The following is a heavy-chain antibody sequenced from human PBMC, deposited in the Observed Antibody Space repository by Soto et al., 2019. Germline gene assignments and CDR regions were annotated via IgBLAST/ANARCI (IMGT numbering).Heavy chain of an antibody. Sequence: QVQLVESGGGVVQPGRSLRLSCAASGFTFSSYAMHWVRQAPGKGLEWVAVISYDGSNKYYADSVKGRFTISRDNSKNTLYLQMNSLRAEDTAVYYCARGRLYIVATIIYGMDVWGQGTTVTVSS. V-gene: IGHV3-30-3*01. CDR1: GFTFSSYA. J-gene: IGHJ6*02. CDR3: ARGRLYIVATIIYGMDV. CDR2: ISYDGSNK. D-gene: IGHD5-12*01.